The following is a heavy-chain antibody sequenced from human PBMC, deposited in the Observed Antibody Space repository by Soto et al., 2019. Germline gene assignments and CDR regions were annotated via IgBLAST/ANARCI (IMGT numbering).Heavy chain of an antibody. V-gene: IGHV1-69*01. CDR1: GGTFSTYT. CDR2: IIPIFGTA. CDR3: ARSQDSSGYWNSCFDP. Sequence: QVQLVQSGAEVKKPGSSVKVSCKSSGGTFSTYTLAWVRQAPGQGLEWVGGIIPIFGTANYPQKFKGRVTSTADESTSTDYMELSSLRSEDTAVYYCARSQDSSGYWNSCFDPWGQGTLVTVSS. J-gene: IGHJ5*02. D-gene: IGHD3-22*01.